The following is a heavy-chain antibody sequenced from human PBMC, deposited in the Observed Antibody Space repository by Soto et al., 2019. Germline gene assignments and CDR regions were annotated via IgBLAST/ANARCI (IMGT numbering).Heavy chain of an antibody. CDR1: GFTFRSYV. Sequence: QVQLVESGGGVVQPGTSLRVSCVGSGFTFRSYVMHWVRQAPGKGLEWVALTSYDGSDKYYDDSRGRFTISRDNSRNTVDLQMDSLRLEDTALYYCARWGTTGGLDVWGQGTLVSVS. J-gene: IGHJ1*01. V-gene: IGHV3-30*19. D-gene: IGHD3-16*01. CDR2: TSYDGSDK. CDR3: ARWGTTGGLDV.